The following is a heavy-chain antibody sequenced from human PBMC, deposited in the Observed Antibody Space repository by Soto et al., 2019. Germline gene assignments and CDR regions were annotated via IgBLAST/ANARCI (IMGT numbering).Heavy chain of an antibody. V-gene: IGHV4-34*01. CDR3: ARLEGLATISYYFDF. J-gene: IGHJ4*02. CDR2: INHSGST. Sequence: SETLSLTCSVYGGSLSGYYWSWIRQPPGKGLEWIGEINHSGSTNYNPSLKSRVTISVDTSKNQFSLRLNSVTAADSAVYFCARLEGLATISYYFDFWGQGAQVTVSS. D-gene: IGHD3-9*01. CDR1: GGSLSGYY.